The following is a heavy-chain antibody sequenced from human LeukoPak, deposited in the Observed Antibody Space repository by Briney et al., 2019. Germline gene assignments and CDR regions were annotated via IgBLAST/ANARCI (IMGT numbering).Heavy chain of an antibody. D-gene: IGHD3-16*01. CDR2: ISWNSGSI. Sequence: GRSLRLSCAASGFTFDDYAMHWVRQAPGKCLEWVSGISWNSGSIGYADSVKGRFTISRDNAKNSLYLQMNSLRAEDTALYYCAKDMGGPQPYYYYYGMDVWGQGTTVTVSS. CDR3: AKDMGGPQPYYYYYGMDV. J-gene: IGHJ6*02. V-gene: IGHV3-9*01. CDR1: GFTFDDYA.